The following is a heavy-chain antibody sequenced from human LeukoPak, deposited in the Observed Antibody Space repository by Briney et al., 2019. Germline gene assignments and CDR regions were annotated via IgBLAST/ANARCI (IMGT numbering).Heavy chain of an antibody. V-gene: IGHV3-15*01. J-gene: IGHJ4*02. Sequence: GGSLRLSCAASGLTFTDAWMSWVRQAPGKGLEWVGRIKSKTDGGTPDYAAPVKGRFTISRDDSKNTLYLEMNSLKTEDTAVYYCTYYYDSRGYGETDYWGQGTLVTVSS. CDR1: GLTFTDAW. CDR3: TYYYDSRGYGETDY. D-gene: IGHD3-22*01. CDR2: IKSKTDGGTP.